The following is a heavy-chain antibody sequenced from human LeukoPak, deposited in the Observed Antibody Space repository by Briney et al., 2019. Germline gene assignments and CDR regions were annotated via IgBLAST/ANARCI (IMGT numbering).Heavy chain of an antibody. J-gene: IGHJ5*02. CDR1: GDSISSSNW. D-gene: IGHD3-10*01. Sequence: PSGTLSLTCAVSGDSISSSNWWSWVRQPPGKGLEWIGEIYHSGSTNYNPSLKSRVTISVDKSKNQFSLKLSSVTAADTAVYYCARDGSGSYYNTANWFDPWGQGTLVTVSS. CDR3: ARDGSGSYYNTANWFDP. V-gene: IGHV4-4*02. CDR2: IYHSGST.